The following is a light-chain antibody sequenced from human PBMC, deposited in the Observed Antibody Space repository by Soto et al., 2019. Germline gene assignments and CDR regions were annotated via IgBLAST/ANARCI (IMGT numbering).Light chain of an antibody. V-gene: IGKV2-30*02. CDR3: MQGTHWPWT. J-gene: IGKJ1*01. CDR2: KVS. CDR1: QSLIHSDGNTY. Sequence: DVVMTQSPLSLPVTLGQPASISCRSSQSLIHSDGNTYLNWCQQRPGQSPRRLIYKVSDRDYGVPDRFSGSGSGTDFTLKISRVEAEDVGVYYCMQGTHWPWTFGQGTEVEIK.